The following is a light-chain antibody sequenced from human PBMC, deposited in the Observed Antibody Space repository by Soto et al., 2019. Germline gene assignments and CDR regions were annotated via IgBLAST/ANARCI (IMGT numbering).Light chain of an antibody. CDR1: SSNIGNNY. Sequence: QSVLTQPPSVSAAPGQKVTISCSGSSSNIGNNYVFWYQQLPGTAPKLLIYDNDNRPSGITERFSGSTSGTSATLGITGLPTGDEDDYYYATWDRSLSVRVFGGGTKLTVL. J-gene: IGLJ2*01. V-gene: IGLV1-51*01. CDR3: ATWDRSLSVRV. CDR2: DND.